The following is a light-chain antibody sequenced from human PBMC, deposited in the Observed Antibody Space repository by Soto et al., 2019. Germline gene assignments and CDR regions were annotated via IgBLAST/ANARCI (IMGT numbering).Light chain of an antibody. CDR1: QTISSW. Sequence: DIQMTQSPSTLSASVGDRFTITCLAIQTISSWLAWYQQKPGKAPKLLIYKASTLKSGVPSRFSGSGSGTEFTLTISSLQPDDFETYYCQHYNSYSEAFGQGTKVDIK. V-gene: IGKV1-5*03. CDR3: QHYNSYSEA. J-gene: IGKJ1*01. CDR2: KAS.